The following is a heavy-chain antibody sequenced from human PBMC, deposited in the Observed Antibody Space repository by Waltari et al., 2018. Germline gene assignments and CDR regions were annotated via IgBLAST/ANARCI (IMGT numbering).Heavy chain of an antibody. D-gene: IGHD3-22*01. CDR1: GGSISSYY. V-gene: IGHV4-59*01. CDR2: IYYSGST. J-gene: IGHJ4*02. Sequence: QVQLQESGPGLVKPSETLSLTCTVSGGSISSYYWSWIRQPPGKGLEWIGYIYYSGSTNSNPSLKSRVTISVDTSKNQFSLKLSSVTAADTAVYYCARSVQYYYDSSGYGNLDYWGQGTLVTVSS. CDR3: ARSVQYYYDSSGYGNLDY.